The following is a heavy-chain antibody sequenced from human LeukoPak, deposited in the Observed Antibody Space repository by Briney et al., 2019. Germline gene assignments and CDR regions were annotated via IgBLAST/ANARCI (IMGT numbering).Heavy chain of an antibody. V-gene: IGHV3-23*01. CDR1: GLTFSDHA. J-gene: IGHJ4*02. CDR2: ITSGFTP. D-gene: IGHD2-15*01. CDR3: AKDYSDSRVADVFFEY. Sequence: GGSLSLSCAASGLTFSDHAMSWFRQAPGKGLEWVSGITSGFTPHYADSVKGRFTISRDNSKNTFHLQLNSLRAEDTAVYYCAKDYSDSRVADVFFEYWGQGTLVTVSS.